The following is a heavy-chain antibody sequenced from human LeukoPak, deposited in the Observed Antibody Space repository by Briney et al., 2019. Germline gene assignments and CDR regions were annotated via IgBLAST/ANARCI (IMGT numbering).Heavy chain of an antibody. CDR1: GYTFSSYG. V-gene: IGHV1-18*04. D-gene: IGHD2-15*01. CDR2: ISTYNGNT. J-gene: IGHJ4*02. Sequence: ASLKVSCKASGYTFSSYGISWVRQAPGQGLEWMGWISTYNGNTNYAQKLQGRVTMTTDTSTSTAYMELRSLRSDDTAVYYCARYCSGGSCLGDYWGQGTLVTVSS. CDR3: ARYCSGGSCLGDY.